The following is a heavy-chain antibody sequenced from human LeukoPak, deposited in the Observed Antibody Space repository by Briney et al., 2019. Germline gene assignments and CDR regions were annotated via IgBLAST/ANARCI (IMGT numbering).Heavy chain of an antibody. CDR1: GYSFTSYW. Sequence: GESLKISCKGSGYSFTSYWIGWVRQMPGKGLEWMGIIYPGDSDTRYSPSFQGQVTISADKSISTAYLQWSSLKASDTAMYYCARHEPSIAAAVNWVPLDYGGQGTLVTVSS. J-gene: IGHJ4*02. D-gene: IGHD6-13*01. CDR3: ARHEPSIAAAVNWVPLDY. CDR2: IYPGDSDT. V-gene: IGHV5-51*01.